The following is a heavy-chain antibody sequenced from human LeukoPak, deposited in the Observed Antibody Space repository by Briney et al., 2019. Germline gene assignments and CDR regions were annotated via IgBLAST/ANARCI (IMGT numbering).Heavy chain of an antibody. CDR1: GFTVSSNY. CDR2: IYSGGSI. D-gene: IGHD3-10*01. CDR3: ARDRRERGFREFHYYYYYMDV. J-gene: IGHJ6*03. V-gene: IGHV3-53*01. Sequence: GGSLRLSCAASGFTVSSNYMSWVRQAPGKGLEWVSVIYSGGSIYYADSVKGRFTISRDNSKNTLYLQMNNLRAEDTAVYYCARDRRERGFREFHYYYYYMDVWRKGTTVTVSS.